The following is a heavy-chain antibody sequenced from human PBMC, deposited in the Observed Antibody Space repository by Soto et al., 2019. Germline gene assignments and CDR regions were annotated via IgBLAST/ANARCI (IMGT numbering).Heavy chain of an antibody. D-gene: IGHD6-19*01. V-gene: IGHV5-51*01. CDR3: ARQSIEQWLAPYYYYGMDV. Sequence: GESLKISCKGSGYSFTSYWIGWVRQMPGKGLEWMGIIYPGDSDTRYSPSFQGQVTISADKSISTAYLQWSSLKASDTAMYYCARQSIEQWLAPYYYYGMDVWGQGTTVTVSS. J-gene: IGHJ6*02. CDR1: GYSFTSYW. CDR2: IYPGDSDT.